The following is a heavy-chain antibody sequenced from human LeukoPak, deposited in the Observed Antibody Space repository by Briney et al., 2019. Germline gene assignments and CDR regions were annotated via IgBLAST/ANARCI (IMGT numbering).Heavy chain of an antibody. CDR1: GFTFSSYL. CDR3: ARERYSSGASSFDY. J-gene: IGHJ4*02. CDR2: IKRDGSEK. D-gene: IGHD1-14*01. Sequence: GGPLRLSCAASGFTFSSYLMSWVRQAPGKGLEWVANIKRDGSEKYYVDSVKGRFTISRDNAKNSLYLQMNSLRAEDTAVYYCARERYSSGASSFDYWGQGTLVTVSS. V-gene: IGHV3-7*01.